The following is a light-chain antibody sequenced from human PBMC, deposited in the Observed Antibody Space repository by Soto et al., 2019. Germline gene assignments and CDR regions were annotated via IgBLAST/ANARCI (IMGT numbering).Light chain of an antibody. J-gene: IGKJ4*01. V-gene: IGKV3-11*01. CDR1: QSVSSY. CDR3: QQRSDWPPLT. Sequence: EIVLTQSPATLSLSPGERATLSCRASQSVSSYLAWYQQKPGQAPRLLIYDASNRATGIPARFSGSVSGTDFTLPLSSLEPEDFAVYYWQQRSDWPPLTFGGGTKVEIK. CDR2: DAS.